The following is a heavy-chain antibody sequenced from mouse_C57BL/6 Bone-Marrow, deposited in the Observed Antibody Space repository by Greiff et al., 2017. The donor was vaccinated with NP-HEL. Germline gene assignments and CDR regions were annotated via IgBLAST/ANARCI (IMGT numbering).Heavy chain of an antibody. CDR2: IHPNSGST. Sequence: VQLQQPGAELVKPGASVKLSCKASGYTFTSYWMHWVKQRPGQGLEWIGMIHPNSGSTNYNEKFKSKATLTVDKSSSTAYMQLGSLTSEDSAVYYCARLEGYDGYYEGYFDVWGTGTTVTVSS. V-gene: IGHV1-64*01. J-gene: IGHJ1*03. D-gene: IGHD2-3*01. CDR1: GYTFTSYW. CDR3: ARLEGYDGYYEGYFDV.